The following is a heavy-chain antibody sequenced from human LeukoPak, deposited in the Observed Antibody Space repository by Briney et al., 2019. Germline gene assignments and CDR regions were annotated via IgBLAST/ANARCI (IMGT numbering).Heavy chain of an antibody. J-gene: IGHJ4*02. CDR1: GGSFSGYY. CDR3: ARGGLGIVGADPFDY. D-gene: IGHD1-26*01. V-gene: IGHV4-34*01. CDR2: INHSGST. Sequence: SETLSLTCAVYGGSFSGYYWSWIRQPPGKGLEWIGEINHSGSTNYNPSLKSRVTISVDTSKNQFSLKLSSVTAADTAVYYCARGGLGIVGADPFDYWGQGTLVTVSS.